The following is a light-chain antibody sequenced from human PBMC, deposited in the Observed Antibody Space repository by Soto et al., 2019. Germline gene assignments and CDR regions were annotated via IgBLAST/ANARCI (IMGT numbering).Light chain of an antibody. CDR2: GAS. CDR3: QQYNNWPPIT. CDR1: QSVSSN. V-gene: IGKV3-15*01. Sequence: EVVMTQSPATLSVSPGERATLSCRASQSVSSNLAWYQQKRGQAPTLLIYGASTRAPGTPGRFSGSGYGTELTLTISSLLSEDFAVYCCQQYNNWPPITFGQGTRREIK. J-gene: IGKJ5*01.